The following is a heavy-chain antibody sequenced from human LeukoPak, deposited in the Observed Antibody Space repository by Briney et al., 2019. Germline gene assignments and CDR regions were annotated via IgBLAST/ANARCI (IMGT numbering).Heavy chain of an antibody. V-gene: IGHV1-2*02. D-gene: IGHD2-15*01. CDR1: GYTFTGYY. Sequence: ASVKDSCMASGYTFTGYYMNWVRQAPGQGLEWMGWINPNSGGTNYAQKFQGTVTMTRDTSISTAYMELSRLRSDDTAVYYCARGYCSGGSCYSDDAFDIWGQGTTVTVSS. CDR3: ARGYCSGGSCYSDDAFDI. J-gene: IGHJ3*02. CDR2: INPNSGGT.